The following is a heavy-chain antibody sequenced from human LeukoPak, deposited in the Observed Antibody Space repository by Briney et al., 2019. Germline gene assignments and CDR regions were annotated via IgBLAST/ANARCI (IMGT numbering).Heavy chain of an antibody. J-gene: IGHJ4*02. V-gene: IGHV1-58*02. CDR1: GFTFTSSA. CDR2: IVVGSGNT. Sequence: ASVKVSCKASGFTFTSSAMQWVRQARGQRLEWIGWIVVGSGNTNYAQKFQGRVTMTRDMSTSTVYMELSSLRSEDTAVYYCARESQIRYYFDYWGQGTLVTVSS. CDR3: ARESQIRYYFDY.